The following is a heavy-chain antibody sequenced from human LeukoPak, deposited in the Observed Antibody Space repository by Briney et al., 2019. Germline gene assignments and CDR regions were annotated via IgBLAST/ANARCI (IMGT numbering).Heavy chain of an antibody. J-gene: IGHJ4*03. Sequence: SETLSLTCAVYGGSFSTYYWSWIRQSPGKGLDWIAEINHRGDTNYNPSVKSRVTISVDTSKNQFSLKVRSLTAADTAVYYCARGLTISETGYFDFWGQGTLVTVSP. CDR1: GGSFSTYY. CDR3: ARGLTISETGYFDF. V-gene: IGHV4-34*01. D-gene: IGHD1-1*01. CDR2: INHRGDT.